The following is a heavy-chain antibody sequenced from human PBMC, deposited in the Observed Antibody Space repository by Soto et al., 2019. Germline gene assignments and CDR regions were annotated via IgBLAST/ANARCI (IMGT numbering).Heavy chain of an antibody. CDR1: GFTFSSDA. CDR2: ISNGGADT. J-gene: IGHJ4*02. Sequence: EVQLLESGGGLVQPGGSLRLSCVASGFTFSSDAMNWVRQAPGEGLEWVSSISNGGADTYYADSVKGRFTISRDNCKNTLDVQVNSLRAEDTAVYYCANTQRGSWPPALDYWGQGTLVTVSS. CDR3: ANTQRGSWPPALDY. D-gene: IGHD2-2*01. V-gene: IGHV3-23*01.